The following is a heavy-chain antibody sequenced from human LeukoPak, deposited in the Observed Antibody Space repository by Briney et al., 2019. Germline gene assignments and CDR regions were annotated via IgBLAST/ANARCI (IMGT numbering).Heavy chain of an antibody. Sequence: GASVNVSCKASGYTFTSYGISWVRQAPGQGLEWMGIINPGGGSTSYAQKFQGRVTMTRDTSTSTVYMELSSLRSEDTAVYYCASLYGSGSDWGQGTLVTVSS. J-gene: IGHJ4*02. CDR2: INPGGGST. D-gene: IGHD3-10*01. V-gene: IGHV1-46*01. CDR1: GYTFTSYG. CDR3: ASLYGSGSD.